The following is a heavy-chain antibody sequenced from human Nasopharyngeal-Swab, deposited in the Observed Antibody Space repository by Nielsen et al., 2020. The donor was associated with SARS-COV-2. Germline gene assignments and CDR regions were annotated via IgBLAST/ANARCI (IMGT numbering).Heavy chain of an antibody. V-gene: IGHV3-48*03. Sequence: GGSLRLSCAASGFTFSSYEMNWVRQAPRKGLEWVSYISSSGSTIYYADSVKGRFTISRDNAKNSLYLQMNSLRAEDTAVYYCASGKGYYYGSGTFDYWGQGTLVTVSS. CDR1: GFTFSSYE. CDR2: ISSSGSTI. CDR3: ASGKGYYYGSGTFDY. J-gene: IGHJ4*02. D-gene: IGHD3-10*01.